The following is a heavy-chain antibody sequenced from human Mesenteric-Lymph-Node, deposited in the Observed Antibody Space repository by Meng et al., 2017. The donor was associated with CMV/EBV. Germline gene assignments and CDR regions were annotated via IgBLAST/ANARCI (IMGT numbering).Heavy chain of an antibody. CDR1: GFTFSSYS. J-gene: IGHJ6*02. V-gene: IGHV3-21*04. D-gene: IGHD3-10*01. Sequence: GESLKISCAASGFTFSSYSMNWVRQAPGKGLEWVSSISSSSSYIYYADSVKGRFTISRDNSKNTLYLQMNSVRAEDTAVYYCASSAAGYYGMDVWGQGTTVTVSS. CDR2: ISSSSSYI. CDR3: ASSAAGYYGMDV.